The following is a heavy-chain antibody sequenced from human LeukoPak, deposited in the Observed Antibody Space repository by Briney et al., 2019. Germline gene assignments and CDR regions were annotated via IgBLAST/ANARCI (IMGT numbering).Heavy chain of an antibody. CDR2: IYTSGST. Sequence: SETLSLTCTVSGGSISSYSWSWIRQPAGKGLEWIGRIYTSGSTNYNPSLKSRVTMSVDTSKNQFSLKLSSVTAADTAVYYCARDQFSDWNYYYYYMDVWGKGTTVTVSS. J-gene: IGHJ6*03. D-gene: IGHD3/OR15-3a*01. CDR1: GGSISSYS. CDR3: ARDQFSDWNYYYYYMDV. V-gene: IGHV4-4*07.